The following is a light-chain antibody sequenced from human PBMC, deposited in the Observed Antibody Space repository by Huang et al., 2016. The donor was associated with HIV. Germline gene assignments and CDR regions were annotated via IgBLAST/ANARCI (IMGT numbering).Light chain of an antibody. CDR1: QSISGW. CDR3: QQYSTYPWT. Sequence: DIQMTQSPSTLSASVGDRVTITCRASQSISGWLAWYQQKPGKAPNLLIYDASSLESGVPSRFSGGGSGTEFTLTISSLQPDDFATYYCQQYSTYPWTFGQGTKVEIK. V-gene: IGKV1-5*01. J-gene: IGKJ1*01. CDR2: DAS.